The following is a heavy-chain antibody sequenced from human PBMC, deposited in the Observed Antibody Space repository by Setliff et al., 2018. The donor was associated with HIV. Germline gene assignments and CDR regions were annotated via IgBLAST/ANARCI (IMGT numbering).Heavy chain of an antibody. D-gene: IGHD2-15*01. CDR2: IYTSGST. V-gene: IGHV4-4*09. Sequence: SETLSLTCTVSGGSISSYYWSWIRQPPGKGLEWIGYIYTSGSTNYNPSLKSRVTISVDTSKNQFSLKLSSVTAAETAVYYCARHRGYCGGGSCYFDYWGQGTLVTVSS. CDR1: GGSISSYY. J-gene: IGHJ4*02. CDR3: ARHRGYCGGGSCYFDY.